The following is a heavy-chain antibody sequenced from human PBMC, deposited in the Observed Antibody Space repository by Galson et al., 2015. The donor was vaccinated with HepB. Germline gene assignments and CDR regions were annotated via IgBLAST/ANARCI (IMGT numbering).Heavy chain of an antibody. J-gene: IGHJ4*02. D-gene: IGHD4-17*01. CDR3: ANPRGLDYGDYATSGNY. V-gene: IGHV3-33*06. CDR2: IWYDGSNK. Sequence: SLRLSCAASGFTFSSYGMHWVRQAPGKGLEWVAVIWYDGSNKYYADSVKGRFTISRDNSKNTLYLQMNSLRAEDTAVYYCANPRGLDYGDYATSGNYWGQGTLVTVSS. CDR1: GFTFSSYG.